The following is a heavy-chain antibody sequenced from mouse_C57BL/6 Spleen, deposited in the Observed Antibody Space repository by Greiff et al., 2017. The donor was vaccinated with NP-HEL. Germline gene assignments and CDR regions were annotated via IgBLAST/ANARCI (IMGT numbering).Heavy chain of an antibody. CDR2: IRSKSNNYAT. V-gene: IGHV10-1*01. Sequence: EVQLVESGGGLVQPKGSLKLSCAASGFSFNTYAMNWVRQAPGKGLEWVARIRSKSNNYATYYADSVKDRFTISRDDSESMLYLQMNNLKTEDTARYYCVRQAAQADYYAMDYWGQGTSVTVSS. J-gene: IGHJ4*01. CDR3: VRQAAQADYYAMDY. CDR1: GFSFNTYA. D-gene: IGHD3-2*02.